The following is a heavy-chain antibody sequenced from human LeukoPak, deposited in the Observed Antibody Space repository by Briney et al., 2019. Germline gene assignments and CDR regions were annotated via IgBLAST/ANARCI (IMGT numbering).Heavy chain of an antibody. Sequence: SETLSLTCTVSGGSISSSSYYWGWIRQPPGKGLEWIGSIYYSGSTYYNPSLKSRVTISVDTSKNQFSLKLSSVTAADTAVYYCARSSSSDPVDYWGQGTLVTVSS. V-gene: IGHV4-39*01. CDR2: IYYSGST. D-gene: IGHD6-6*01. CDR3: ARSSSSDPVDY. J-gene: IGHJ4*02. CDR1: GGSISSSSYY.